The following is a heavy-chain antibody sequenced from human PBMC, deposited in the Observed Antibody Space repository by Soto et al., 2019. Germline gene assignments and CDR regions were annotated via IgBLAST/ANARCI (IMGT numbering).Heavy chain of an antibody. CDR2: INPTGGST. Sequence: QVQLVQSGAEVKKPGASVKVSCKASGYIFINYYIHWVRQAPGQGLEWMGIINPTGGSTNYAQKLQGSVTLTMDTSTSAVYMELSSLRFEDTAVYYCARDLAAGDYWGQGTLVTVSS. D-gene: IGHD6-13*01. CDR1: GYIFINYY. J-gene: IGHJ4*02. CDR3: ARDLAAGDY. V-gene: IGHV1-46*04.